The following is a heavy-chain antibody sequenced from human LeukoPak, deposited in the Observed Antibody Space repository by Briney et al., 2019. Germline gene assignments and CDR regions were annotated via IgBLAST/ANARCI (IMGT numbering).Heavy chain of an antibody. V-gene: IGHV3-23*01. J-gene: IGHJ5*02. CDR2: ISGSGGST. CDR1: GFTFSSYA. Sequence: GGSLRLSCAASGFTFSSYAMSWVRQAPGKGLEWVSAISGSGGSTYYADSVKGRFTISRDNSKNPLYMQMNSLRAEDTAVYYCAKGQKQWLINWFDPWGQGTLVTVSS. D-gene: IGHD6-19*01. CDR3: AKGQKQWLINWFDP.